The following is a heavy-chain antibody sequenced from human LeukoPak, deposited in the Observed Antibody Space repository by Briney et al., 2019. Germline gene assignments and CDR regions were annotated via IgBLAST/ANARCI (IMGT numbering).Heavy chain of an antibody. J-gene: IGHJ4*02. CDR2: ISLTGLT. CDR1: GVSISNTNW. D-gene: IGHD3-3*01. V-gene: IGHV4-4*02. CDR3: SRENGAFSPFGY. Sequence: SETLSLTCGVSGVSISNTNWWSWVRQPPGQGLEWIGEISLTGLTHYNPSLESRVTVSLDESKNQLYLNLTSVTAADTAVYYCSRENGAFSPFGYWGQGTLVTVLS.